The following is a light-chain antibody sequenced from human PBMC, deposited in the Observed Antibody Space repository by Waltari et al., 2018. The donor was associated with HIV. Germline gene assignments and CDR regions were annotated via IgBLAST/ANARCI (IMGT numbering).Light chain of an antibody. Sequence: IQLTQSPSFVSASVGDRVNISCRASQDISSDLAWYQHRSGRAPKLLIHSASTLQSGVPSSFSGRGSGTDFTLTINRLEPEDFGVYFCQLHSSTSTFGQGTRLDIK. CDR1: QDISSD. J-gene: IGKJ5*01. CDR2: SAS. CDR3: QLHSSTST. V-gene: IGKV1-9*01.